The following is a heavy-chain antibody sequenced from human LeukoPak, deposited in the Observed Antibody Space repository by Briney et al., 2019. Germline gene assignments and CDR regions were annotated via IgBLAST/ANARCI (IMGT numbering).Heavy chain of an antibody. CDR1: GGTFSSYA. Sequence: SVKVSCKASGGTFSSYAISWVRQAPGEGLEWMGGIIPIFGTANYAQKFQGRVTITADESTSTAYMELSSLRSEDTAVYYCARVPDSYSSSSCWFDPWGQGTLVTVSS. J-gene: IGHJ5*02. V-gene: IGHV1-69*13. CDR2: IIPIFGTA. CDR3: ARVPDSYSSSSCWFDP. D-gene: IGHD6-13*01.